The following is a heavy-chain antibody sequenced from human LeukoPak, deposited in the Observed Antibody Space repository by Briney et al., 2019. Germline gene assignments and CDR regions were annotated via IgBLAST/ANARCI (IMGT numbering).Heavy chain of an antibody. CDR1: GGSISSYY. V-gene: IGHV4-59*01. CDR2: IYYSGST. Sequence: SETLSLTCTVSGGSISSYYWSWIRQPPGKGLEWIGYIYYSGSTNYNPSLKSRVTISVDTSKNQFSLKLSSVTAADTAVYYCARDLGAYYDSSGYTNWGQGTLVTVSS. CDR3: ARDLGAYYDSSGYTN. D-gene: IGHD3-22*01. J-gene: IGHJ4*02.